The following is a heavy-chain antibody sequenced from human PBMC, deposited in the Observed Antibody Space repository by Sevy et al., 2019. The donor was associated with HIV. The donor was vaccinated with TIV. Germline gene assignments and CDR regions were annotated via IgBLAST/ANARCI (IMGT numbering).Heavy chain of an antibody. V-gene: IGHV4-31*03. CDR1: GVSLSNGAYY. J-gene: IGHJ6*03. Sequence: SETLSLTCSVSGVSLSNGAYYWSWMRQHPEKGLEWIGYTYYNGNTYYNPSLKSRATISADTSKNQFSLRLSSVTAADTAVYYLSRASLSFFYLDVWGKGTTVTVSS. CDR3: SRASLSFFYLDV. CDR2: TYYNGNT.